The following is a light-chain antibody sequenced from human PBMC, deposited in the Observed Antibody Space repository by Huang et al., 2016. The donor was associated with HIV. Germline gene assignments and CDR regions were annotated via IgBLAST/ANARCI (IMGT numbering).Light chain of an antibody. CDR3: QQYNNWPPWT. Sequence: EVVMTQSPVTLSVSPGERATLSCRASPSGNNKLAWFQQKPVQAPRLLIHDASIRATGIPDRFSGSGSGTEFTLTISSLQSEDFAVYYCQQYNNWPPWTFGQGTKVEIK. V-gene: IGKV3-15*01. CDR2: DAS. CDR1: PSGNNK. J-gene: IGKJ1*01.